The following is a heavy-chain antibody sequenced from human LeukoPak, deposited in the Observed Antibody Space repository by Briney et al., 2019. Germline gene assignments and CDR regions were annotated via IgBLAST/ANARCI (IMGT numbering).Heavy chain of an antibody. CDR3: ARGGETVYDFWSGYWFDP. Sequence: ASVKVSCKASGYTFTSYGISWVRQAPGQGLEWMGWISAYNGNTNYAQKLQGRVTMTTDTSTSTAYMELRSLRSDDTAVYYCARGGETVYDFWSGYWFDPWGQGTLVTVSS. J-gene: IGHJ5*02. CDR2: ISAYNGNT. CDR1: GYTFTSYG. V-gene: IGHV1-18*01. D-gene: IGHD3-3*01.